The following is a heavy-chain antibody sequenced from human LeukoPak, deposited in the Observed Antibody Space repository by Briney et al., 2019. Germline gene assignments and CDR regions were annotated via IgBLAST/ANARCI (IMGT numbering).Heavy chain of an antibody. Sequence: GGSLRLSCATSGFTFSNAWMSWVRQAPGKGLEWVGRIKSKTDGGTTDYAASVKGRFTISRDDSKNTLYLQMNSLKTEDTAVYYCTTDEGYYYDSSGYYTLYYFDYWGQGTLVTVSS. J-gene: IGHJ4*02. CDR1: GFTFSNAW. CDR3: TTDEGYYYDSSGYYTLYYFDY. D-gene: IGHD3-22*01. CDR2: IKSKTDGGTT. V-gene: IGHV3-15*01.